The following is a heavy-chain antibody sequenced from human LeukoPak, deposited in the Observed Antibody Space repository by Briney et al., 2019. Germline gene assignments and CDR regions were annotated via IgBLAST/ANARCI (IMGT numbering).Heavy chain of an antibody. CDR3: ASPSSAPIVGASSLSY. Sequence: GGSLRLSCAASGFTFSGYDMSWVRQAPGKGLEWVSYTSSSSSTIYYADSVKSRFTISRDNAKNSLYLQMNSLRAEDTAVYYCASPSSAPIVGASSLSYWGQGTLVTVSS. V-gene: IGHV3-48*04. D-gene: IGHD1-26*01. CDR1: GFTFSGYD. CDR2: TSSSSSTI. J-gene: IGHJ4*02.